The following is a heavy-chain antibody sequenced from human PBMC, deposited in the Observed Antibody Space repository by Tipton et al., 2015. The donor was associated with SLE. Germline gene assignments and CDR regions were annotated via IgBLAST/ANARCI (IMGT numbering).Heavy chain of an antibody. V-gene: IGHV4-59*12. CDR1: GGSITSSY. CDR3: ASDNYVFDY. J-gene: IGHJ4*02. D-gene: IGHD4-11*01. Sequence: TLSLTCAVSGGSITSSYWSWIRQPPGKGLEWIGYIYHSGSTYYNPSLKSRVTISVDRSKNQFSLKLSSVTAADTAVYYCASDNYVFDYWGQGTLVTVSS. CDR2: IYHSGST.